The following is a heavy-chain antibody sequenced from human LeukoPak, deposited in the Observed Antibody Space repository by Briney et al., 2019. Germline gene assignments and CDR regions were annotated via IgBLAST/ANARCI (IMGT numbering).Heavy chain of an antibody. D-gene: IGHD2/OR15-2a*01. CDR3: ATYRQVLLPFES. CDR1: GGSFSGYY. J-gene: IGHJ4*02. V-gene: IGHV3-23*01. CDR2: IFPSGGEI. Sequence: ETLSLTCAVYGGSFSGYYWSWVRQPPGKGLEWVSSIFPSGGEIHYADSVRGRFTISRDNSKSTLSLQMNSLRAEDTAIYYCATYRQVLLPFESWGQGTLVTVSS.